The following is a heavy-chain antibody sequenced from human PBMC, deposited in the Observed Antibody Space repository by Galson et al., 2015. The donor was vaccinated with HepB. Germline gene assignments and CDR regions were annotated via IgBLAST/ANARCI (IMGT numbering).Heavy chain of an antibody. D-gene: IGHD6-13*01. V-gene: IGHV3-23*01. CDR2: ISGSGGST. Sequence: SLRLSCAASGFTFSSYAMSWVRQAPGKGLEWVSAISGSGGSTYYADSVKGRFTISRDNSKNTLYLQMNSLRAEDTAVYYCAKVTTSSWYGGYYYYYGMDVWGQGTTVTVS. J-gene: IGHJ6*02. CDR3: AKVTTSSWYGGYYYYYGMDV. CDR1: GFTFSSYA.